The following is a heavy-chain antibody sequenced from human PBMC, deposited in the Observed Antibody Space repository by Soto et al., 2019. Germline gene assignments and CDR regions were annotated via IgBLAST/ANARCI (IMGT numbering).Heavy chain of an antibody. CDR2: IIPIFGTA. J-gene: IGHJ6*02. V-gene: IGHV1-69*13. CDR1: GGTFSSYA. Sequence: SVKVSCKASGGTFSSYAISWVRQAPGQGLEWMGGIIPIFGTANYAQKFQGRVTITADESTSTAYMELSSLRSEDTAVYYCARPYDILTGYFPGPYYYYGMDVWGQGTTVTVSS. CDR3: ARPYDILTGYFPGPYYYYGMDV. D-gene: IGHD3-9*01.